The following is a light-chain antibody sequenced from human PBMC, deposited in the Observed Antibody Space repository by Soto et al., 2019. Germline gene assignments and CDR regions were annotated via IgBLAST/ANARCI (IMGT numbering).Light chain of an antibody. V-gene: IGLV2-14*03. Sequence: QSVLTQPASVFGSPGQSITISCRGTSSNIGSFNYVSWYQHHPGKAPQLLLYDVSSRPSGVSSRFSGSKSGDTAALTISGLQPEDEAHYYCSSYTGGCTLYVFGTGTQLTVL. CDR1: SSNIGSFNY. CDR3: SSYTGGCTLYV. CDR2: DVS. J-gene: IGLJ1*01.